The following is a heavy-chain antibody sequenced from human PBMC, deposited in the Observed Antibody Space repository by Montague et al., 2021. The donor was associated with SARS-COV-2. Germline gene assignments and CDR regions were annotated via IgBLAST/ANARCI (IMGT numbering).Heavy chain of an antibody. CDR1: RFTFSSYE. D-gene: IGHD5-12*01. J-gene: IGHJ4*02. CDR3: ARDGNGYGFDY. CDR2: ISSSGSST. V-gene: IGHV3-48*03. Sequence: SLRISCAASRFTFSSYEMNWVRQAPGKGLEWVSYISSSGSSTYYADSVKGRLTISRDNAKNSLYLQMNNLRAEDTAIYYCARDGNGYGFDYWGQGTLVTVAS.